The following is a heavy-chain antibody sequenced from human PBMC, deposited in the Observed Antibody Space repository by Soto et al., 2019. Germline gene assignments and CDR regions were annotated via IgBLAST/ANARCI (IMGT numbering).Heavy chain of an antibody. CDR2: IYWDDDK. CDR1: GFSLSTSGVG. Sequence: QITLKQSGPTLVKPTQTLTLTCTFSGFSLSTSGVGVGWIRQPPGKALEWLALIYWDDDKRYSPSLKSRLTNTKDTSKNQVVLTLTNMDPVDTATYYLAHRRRGSYFDYWGQGTLVTVSS. D-gene: IGHD3-16*01. CDR3: AHRRRGSYFDY. V-gene: IGHV2-5*02. J-gene: IGHJ4*02.